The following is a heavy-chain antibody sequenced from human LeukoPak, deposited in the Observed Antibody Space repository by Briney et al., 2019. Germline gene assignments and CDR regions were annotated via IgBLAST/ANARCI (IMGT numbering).Heavy chain of an antibody. V-gene: IGHV4-34*01. D-gene: IGHD2-2*01. CDR1: GGAFSGYY. CDR2: INHSGST. J-gene: IGHJ3*02. CDR3: ARVRYCSSTSCYSKSAFDI. Sequence: SETLSLTCAVYGGAFSGYYWSGIRQPPGKGLEWIGEINHSGSTNYNPSLKSRVTISVDTSKNQFSLKLSSVTAADTAVYYCARVRYCSSTSCYSKSAFDIWGQGTMVTVSS.